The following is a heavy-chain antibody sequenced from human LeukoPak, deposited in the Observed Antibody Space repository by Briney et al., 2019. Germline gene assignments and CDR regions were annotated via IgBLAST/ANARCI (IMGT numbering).Heavy chain of an antibody. CDR2: SRNKANSYST. Sequence: GGSLRLSCAASGFTFSDHYMDWVRQAPGKGLEWVGRSRNKANSYSTEYATSVKGRFTISRDDSKNSLYLQMNSLKTEDTAVYYCAKISMGATETSDSWGQGTLVTVSS. CDR3: AKISMGATETSDS. J-gene: IGHJ5*01. V-gene: IGHV3-72*01. D-gene: IGHD1-26*01. CDR1: GFTFSDHY.